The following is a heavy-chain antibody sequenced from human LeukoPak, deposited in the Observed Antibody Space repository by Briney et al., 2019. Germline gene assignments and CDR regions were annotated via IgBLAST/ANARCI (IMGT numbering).Heavy chain of an antibody. CDR3: ASHCSSTSCYLP. D-gene: IGHD2-2*01. J-gene: IGHJ4*02. CDR2: INHSGST. V-gene: IGHV4-34*01. Sequence: SETLSLTCAVYGGSFSGYYWSWIRQPPGKGLEWIGEINHSGSTNYNPSLKSRVIISVDTSKNQFSLKLSSVTAADTAVYYCASHCSSTSCYLPWGQGTLVTVSS. CDR1: GGSFSGYY.